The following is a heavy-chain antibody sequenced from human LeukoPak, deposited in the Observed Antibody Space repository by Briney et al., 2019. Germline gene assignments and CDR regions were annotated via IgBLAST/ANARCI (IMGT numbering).Heavy chain of an antibody. J-gene: IGHJ4*02. Sequence: SGGSLRLSCAASGFTFSSYAMHWVRQAPGKGLEWVAVISYDGSNKYYADSVKGRFTISRDNSKNTLYLQMNSLRAEDTAVYYCARAKFGGSSGLIDYWGQGTLVTVSS. D-gene: IGHD3-22*01. CDR2: ISYDGSNK. CDR3: ARAKFGGSSGLIDY. CDR1: GFTFSSYA. V-gene: IGHV3-30-3*01.